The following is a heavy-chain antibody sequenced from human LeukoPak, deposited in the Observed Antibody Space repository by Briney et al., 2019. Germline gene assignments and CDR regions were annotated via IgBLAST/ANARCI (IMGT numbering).Heavy chain of an antibody. Sequence: ASVKASCKASGYTFTNYNINWVRQAPGQGLEWMGWISAYNGNTNYAQKLQGRVTMTTDTSTSTAFMYLRGLRSDDTAVYYCARDNWNYGWFDPWGQGTLVTVSS. CDR1: GYTFTNYN. V-gene: IGHV1-18*01. D-gene: IGHD1-7*01. J-gene: IGHJ5*02. CDR3: ARDNWNYGWFDP. CDR2: ISAYNGNT.